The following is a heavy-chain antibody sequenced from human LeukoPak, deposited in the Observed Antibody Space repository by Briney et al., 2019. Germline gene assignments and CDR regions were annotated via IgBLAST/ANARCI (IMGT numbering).Heavy chain of an antibody. V-gene: IGHV3-21*01. CDR3: ARDIIFGVVPAAMLRDAFDI. CDR2: ISSSSSYI. D-gene: IGHD2-2*01. Sequence: GGSLRLSCAASGFTFSSYSMNWVRQAPGKGLEWVSSISSSSSYIYYADSVKGRFTISRDNAKNLLYLQMNSLRAEDTAVYYCARDIIFGVVPAAMLRDAFDIWGQGTMVTVSS. CDR1: GFTFSSYS. J-gene: IGHJ3*02.